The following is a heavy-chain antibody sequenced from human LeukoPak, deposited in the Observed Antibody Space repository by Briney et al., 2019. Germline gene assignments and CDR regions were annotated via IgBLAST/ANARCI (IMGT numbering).Heavy chain of an antibody. D-gene: IGHD1-26*01. CDR1: GYAFTSYA. CDR3: ARDRWELPYYFDY. V-gene: IGHV1-46*01. Sequence: ASVKVSCKASGYAFTSYAIHWVRQAPGQGLEWMGILNSSGGSTTYAQKFQGRITMTRDASTSTVYMELRSLRSEDTAVYYCARDRWELPYYFDYWGQGTLVTVSS. CDR2: LNSSGGST. J-gene: IGHJ4*02.